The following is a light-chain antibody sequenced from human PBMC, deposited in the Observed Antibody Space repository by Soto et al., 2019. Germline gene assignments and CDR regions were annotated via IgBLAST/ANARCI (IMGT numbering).Light chain of an antibody. CDR3: QQYDNLLIWT. Sequence: DIQMTQSPSSLSASVGDRVTITCQASQDISNYLNWHQQKPGKAPKLLIYDASNLETGVPSRFSGSGSGTDVTFTISSLQPEDIATYYCQQYDNLLIWTFGQGTKVDIK. CDR1: QDISNY. CDR2: DAS. V-gene: IGKV1-33*01. J-gene: IGKJ1*01.